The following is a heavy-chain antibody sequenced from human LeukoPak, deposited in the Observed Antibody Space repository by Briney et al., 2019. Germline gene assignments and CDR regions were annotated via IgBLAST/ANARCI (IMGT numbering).Heavy chain of an antibody. CDR3: ARRRYYDGSGYLE. CDR1: GGSFSGNY. J-gene: IGHJ1*01. CDR2: INRGGST. V-gene: IGHV4-34*01. D-gene: IGHD3-22*01. Sequence: SETLSLTCAVYGGSFSGNYWSWIRQPPGKGLEWIGEINRGGSTVYNPSLQSRLTISVDTSKNQFSLKMSSVTAADTAVYYCARRRYYDGSGYLEWGQGTLLSVSS.